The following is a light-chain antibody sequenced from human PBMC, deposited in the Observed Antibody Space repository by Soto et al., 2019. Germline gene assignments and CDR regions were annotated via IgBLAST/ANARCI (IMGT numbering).Light chain of an antibody. CDR3: QSYDSSTVV. J-gene: IGLJ2*01. CDR1: SSDVGKYNY. CDR2: EVT. Sequence: QSVLTQPPSASGSPGQSVTISCTGTSSDVGKYNYVSWYQQHPGKVPKLMIYEVTKRPSGVPDRFSGSTDGSSNSASLTISGLQTEDEADYYCQSYDSSTVVFGGGTKVTVL. V-gene: IGLV2-8*01.